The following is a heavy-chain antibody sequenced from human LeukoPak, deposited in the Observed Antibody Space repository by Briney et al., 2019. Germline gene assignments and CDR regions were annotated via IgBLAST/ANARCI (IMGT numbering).Heavy chain of an antibody. J-gene: IGHJ4*02. CDR1: GFTFSSYA. D-gene: IGHD3-16*01. Sequence: SGGSLRLSFAASGFTFSSYAMSGVRQAPGKGLEWVSAISGSGGSTYYADSVKGRFTISRDNSKNTLYLQMNSLRAEDTAVYYCAKETHYDYVWGSYTYFDYWGQGTLVTVSS. V-gene: IGHV3-23*01. CDR3: AKETHYDYVWGSYTYFDY. CDR2: ISGSGGST.